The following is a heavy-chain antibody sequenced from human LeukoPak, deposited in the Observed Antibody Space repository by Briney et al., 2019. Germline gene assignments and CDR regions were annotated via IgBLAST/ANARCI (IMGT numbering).Heavy chain of an antibody. CDR1: GFSLTTSGVG. J-gene: IGHJ4*02. CDR3: ARNYAVAGTFWFDY. D-gene: IGHD6-19*01. Sequence: SGPTLVKPTQTLTLTCTFSGFSLTTSGVGVGWIRQPPGKALDSLALIYWNDDKRYGPSLKSRFTLTKDTSKNQVVLTMTNMDPVDTATYYCARNYAVAGTFWFDYWGQGTLVTVSS. V-gene: IGHV2-5*01. CDR2: IYWNDDK.